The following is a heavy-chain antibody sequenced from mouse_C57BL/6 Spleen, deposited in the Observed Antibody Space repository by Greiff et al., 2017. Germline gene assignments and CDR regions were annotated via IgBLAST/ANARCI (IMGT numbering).Heavy chain of an antibody. CDR2: INPGSGGT. CDR3: ARSPAYYSNYGYFDV. J-gene: IGHJ1*03. Sequence: QVQLQQSGAELVRPGTSVKVSCKASGYAFTNYLIEWVKQRPGQGLEWIGVINPGSGGTNYNEKFKGKATLTADTSSSTAYMQLSSLTSEDSAGYFCARSPAYYSNYGYFDVWGTGTTVTVSS. D-gene: IGHD2-5*01. V-gene: IGHV1-54*01. CDR1: GYAFTNYL.